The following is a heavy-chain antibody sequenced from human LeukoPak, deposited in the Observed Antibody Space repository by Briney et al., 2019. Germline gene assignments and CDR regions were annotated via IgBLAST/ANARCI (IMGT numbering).Heavy chain of an antibody. D-gene: IGHD3-10*01. V-gene: IGHV3-7*04. Sequence: GGSLRLSCAASGFTFSRNWMSWVRQVPGKGLEWVANIKQGGSEKYYVDSVKGRFTISRDNARNSLYLQMNSLRADDTAVYYCARDLYGSGSYEWDYWGQGTLVTVSS. CDR3: ARDLYGSGSYEWDY. J-gene: IGHJ4*02. CDR1: GFTFSRNW. CDR2: IKQGGSEK.